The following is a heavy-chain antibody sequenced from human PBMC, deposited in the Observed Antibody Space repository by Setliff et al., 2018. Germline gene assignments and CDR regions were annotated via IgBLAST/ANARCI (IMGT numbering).Heavy chain of an antibody. Sequence: SETLSLTCAIYGQSFSDYYWSWVRQPPGRGLEWIGEIYHSGSTNYNPSLKSRVTISVDTSKSQFSLKLNSVTAADTAVYYCARDRQYCSSPTCYSSYFYYYGMDVWGQGTTVTVSS. CDR1: GQSFSDYY. D-gene: IGHD2-2*02. CDR2: IYHSGST. J-gene: IGHJ6*02. V-gene: IGHV4-34*01. CDR3: ARDRQYCSSPTCYSSYFYYYGMDV.